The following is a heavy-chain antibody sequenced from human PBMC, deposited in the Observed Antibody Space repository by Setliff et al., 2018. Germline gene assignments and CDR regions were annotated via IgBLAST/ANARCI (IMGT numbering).Heavy chain of an antibody. CDR1: GFRFTNFG. CDR3: VRSSAPQVVLAADFDF. J-gene: IGHJ4*02. D-gene: IGHD6-19*01. Sequence: ASVKVSCKTSGFRFTNFGFSWVRQAPGQGLEWLGPISPYSGNTNYPQWLQGRVTMTTDTSATTVYMELKSLRSDDTAVYYCVRSSAPQVVLAADFDFWGQGTPVTSPQ. V-gene: IGHV1-18*01. CDR2: ISPYSGNT.